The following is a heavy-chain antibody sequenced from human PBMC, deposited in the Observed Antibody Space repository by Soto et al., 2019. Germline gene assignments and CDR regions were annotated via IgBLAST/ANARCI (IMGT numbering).Heavy chain of an antibody. CDR3: VRDGVGATAFFGFLDY. Sequence: GGCMRLACAACGVSVKGYGVDGVRQAQGKGLEWVAVIWHDGSEKHYLDSVRGRFTISRDNSKNTLYLQMNSLRVEDTAVYYCVRDGVGATAFFGFLDYWGQGTLVTVSS. D-gene: IGHD1-26*01. J-gene: IGHJ4*02. V-gene: IGHV3-33*01. CDR1: GVSVKGYG. CDR2: IWHDGSEK.